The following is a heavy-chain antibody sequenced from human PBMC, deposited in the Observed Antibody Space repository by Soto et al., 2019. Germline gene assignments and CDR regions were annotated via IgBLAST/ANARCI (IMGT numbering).Heavy chain of an antibody. CDR3: AKRCSSTSCYVFYYYYMDV. D-gene: IGHD2-2*01. Sequence: GGSLRLSCAASGFTFSSYAMSWVRQAPGKGLEWVSAISGSGVSTYYADSVKGRFTISRDNSKNTLYLQMNSLRAEDTAVYYCAKRCSSTSCYVFYYYYMDVWGKGTTVTVSS. J-gene: IGHJ6*03. CDR2: ISGSGVST. CDR1: GFTFSSYA. V-gene: IGHV3-23*01.